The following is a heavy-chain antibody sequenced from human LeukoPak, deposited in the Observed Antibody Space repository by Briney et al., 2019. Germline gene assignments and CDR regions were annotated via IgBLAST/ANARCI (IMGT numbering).Heavy chain of an antibody. CDR2: INHSGST. CDR1: GGSFSGYY. J-gene: IGHJ2*01. D-gene: IGHD6-13*01. CDR3: ARAPRIVGYTSRELGHWYFDL. Sequence: SETLSLTCAVYGGSFSGYYWSWIRQPPGKGLEWIGEINHSGSTNYNPSLKSRVTISVDTSKNQFSLKLTSVTAADTAVYYCARAPRIVGYTSRELGHWYFDLWGRGTLVTVSS. V-gene: IGHV4-34*01.